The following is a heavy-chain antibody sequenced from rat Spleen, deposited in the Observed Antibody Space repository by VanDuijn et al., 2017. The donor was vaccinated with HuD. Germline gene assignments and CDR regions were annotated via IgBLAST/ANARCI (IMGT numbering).Heavy chain of an antibody. Sequence: QVQLKESGPGLVQPSQTLSLTCTVSGFSLTSNSVHWVRQSPGKGLEWMGGIWGDGRTDYNSVLKSRLSISRDTSKSQVFLKINSLQTDYTAIYFCTRSWGYYYDGSPQWFAYWGQGTLVTVSS. D-gene: IGHD1-12*03. J-gene: IGHJ3*01. CDR3: TRSWGYYYDGSPQWFAY. CDR1: GFSLTSNS. CDR2: IWGDGRT. V-gene: IGHV2-1*01.